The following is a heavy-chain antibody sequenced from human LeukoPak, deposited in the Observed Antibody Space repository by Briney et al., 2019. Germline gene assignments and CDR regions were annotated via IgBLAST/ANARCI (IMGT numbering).Heavy chain of an antibody. CDR2: VHLGGRT. V-gene: IGHV4-4*02. CDR3: AREGGFYRPLDY. Sequence: SETLSLTCGVSGGSVTSTNWWTWVRQPPGKGLEWIGEVHLGGRTNYNPSLKSRLTMSVDLSENHISLKLTSVTAADTAVYYCAREGGFYRPLDYSGQGTLVTVSS. CDR1: GGSVTSTNW. D-gene: IGHD3-3*01. J-gene: IGHJ4*02.